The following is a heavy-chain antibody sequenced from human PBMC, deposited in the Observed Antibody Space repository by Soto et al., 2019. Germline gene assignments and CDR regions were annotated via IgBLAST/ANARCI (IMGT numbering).Heavy chain of an antibody. J-gene: IGHJ4*02. D-gene: IGHD5-18*01. CDR3: ERYGYSYSERLFDY. V-gene: IGHV4-38-2*01. CDR2: IYHTEST. CDR1: VHSIISGFYY. Sequence: PSSTXSLTCSVSVHSIISGFYYLCWVRQPPGKVLEWIGSIYHTESTYYNPSLKSRVTMSLDTSKNQLSLKLSSMTAADTAVYLCERYGYSYSERLFDYWGQGTRVKVYS.